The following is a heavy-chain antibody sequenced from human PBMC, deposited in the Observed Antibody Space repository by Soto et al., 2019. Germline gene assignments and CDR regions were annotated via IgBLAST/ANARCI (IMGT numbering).Heavy chain of an antibody. Sequence: GWSLRLSCEASGFTFTRYSMNWVRQAPGKGLEWVSYISSSSSTVYYADSVKGRFTISRDNSKNTLYLQINSLRVADTAIYYCAKEQYAGADPDYWGQGTLLTVYS. CDR3: AKEQYAGADPDY. V-gene: IGHV3-48*01. D-gene: IGHD2-8*01. CDR1: GFTFTRYS. CDR2: ISSSSSTV. J-gene: IGHJ4*02.